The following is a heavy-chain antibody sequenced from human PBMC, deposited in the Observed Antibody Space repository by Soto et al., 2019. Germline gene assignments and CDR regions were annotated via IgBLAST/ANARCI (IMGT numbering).Heavy chain of an antibody. D-gene: IGHD4-17*01. CDR2: IIPILGIA. J-gene: IGHJ6*02. V-gene: IGHV1-69*02. CDR1: GGTFSSYT. Sequence: QVQLVQSGAEVKKPGSSVKVSCKASGGTFSSYTISWVRQAPGQGLEWMGRIIPILGIANYAQKFQGRVTITADKSTSTAYMELSSLRSDDTAVYYCASHYGSYYYGMDVWGQGTTVTVSS. CDR3: ASHYGSYYYGMDV.